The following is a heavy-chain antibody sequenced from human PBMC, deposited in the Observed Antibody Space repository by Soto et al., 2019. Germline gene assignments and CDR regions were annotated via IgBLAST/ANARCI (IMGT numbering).Heavy chain of an antibody. CDR2: IYSSGST. Sequence: SATLSLTCPVSGGSIRSYYWSCIRQPAGKGLEWIGRIYSSGSTNHNPSLKSRVTMSVDTSKNQFSLKLSSVTAADTAVYYCAREAGYGMDVWGQGTTVNVSS. CDR1: GGSIRSYY. V-gene: IGHV4-4*07. CDR3: AREAGYGMDV. J-gene: IGHJ6*02.